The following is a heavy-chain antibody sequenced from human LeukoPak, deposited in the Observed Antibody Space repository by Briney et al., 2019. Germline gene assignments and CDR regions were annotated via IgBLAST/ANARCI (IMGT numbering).Heavy chain of an antibody. CDR1: GFTFSSYA. V-gene: IGHV3-23*01. D-gene: IGHD7-27*01. J-gene: IGHJ4*02. CDR3: AKAGANWGSRGVDY. CDR2: ISGSGGST. Sequence: GGSLRLSCAASGFTFSSYAMSWVRQAPGKGLEWVSAISGSGGSTYDADSVKGRFIISRDNSKNTLYLQMNSLRAEDTAVYYCAKAGANWGSRGVDYWGQGTLVTVSS.